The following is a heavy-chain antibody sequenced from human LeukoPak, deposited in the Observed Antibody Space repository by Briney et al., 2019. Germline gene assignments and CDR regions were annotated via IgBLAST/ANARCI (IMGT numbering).Heavy chain of an antibody. CDR3: ARGSFYFDY. V-gene: IGHV3-20*04. Sequence: AGGSLRLSCAASGFTFSSYWMSWVRQAPGKGLEWVSGINWNGGSTGYADSVKGRFTISRDNAKNSLYLQMNSLRAEDTALYYCARGSFYFDYWGQGTLVTVSS. CDR1: GFTFSSYW. J-gene: IGHJ4*02. CDR2: INWNGGST.